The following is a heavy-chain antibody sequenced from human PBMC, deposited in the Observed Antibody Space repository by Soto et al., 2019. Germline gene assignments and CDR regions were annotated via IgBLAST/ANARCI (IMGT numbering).Heavy chain of an antibody. CDR3: ARELAQYGMDV. CDR1: GDSVSSKSGA. V-gene: IGHV6-1*01. D-gene: IGHD1-1*01. J-gene: IGHJ6*02. Sequence: QVQLQQSGPRLVKPSQTLSLTCAISGDSVSSKSGAWNWIRRSPSRGLEWLGRTYYRTNWHNASAAAVRSRLIINPATSQNNFSLQLNSVTTADTSVYYCARELAQYGMDVWGQGTTVAVSS. CDR2: TYYRTNWHN.